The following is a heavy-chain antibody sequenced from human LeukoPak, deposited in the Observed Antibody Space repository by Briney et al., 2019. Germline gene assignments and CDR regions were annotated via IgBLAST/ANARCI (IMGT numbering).Heavy chain of an antibody. CDR3: ARSDGSNWYGGDDY. V-gene: IGHV3-30*03. CDR1: GFTFSRYG. J-gene: IGHJ4*02. Sequence: PGRFLRLSCAASGFTFSRYGMHWVRQAPGKGLEWVAVISYDGSNKNHADSVKGRFTISRDNSKNTLYLQMNSLRAEDTAVYYCARSDGSNWYGGDDYWGQGTLVTVSS. D-gene: IGHD6-13*01. CDR2: ISYDGSNK.